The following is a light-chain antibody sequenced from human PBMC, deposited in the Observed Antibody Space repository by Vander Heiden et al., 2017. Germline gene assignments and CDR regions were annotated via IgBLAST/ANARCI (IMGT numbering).Light chain of an antibody. CDR3: ATWDDSLNGYV. CDR2: SNN. CDR1: SSNIGSYT. V-gene: IGLV1-44*01. Sequence: QSVLTQPPSASGTPGKRVTISCSGSSSNIGSYTVSWYQQLPGAAPKLLIYSNNQRPSGVPDRFSGSKSGTSASLAISGLQSDDEADYYCATWDDSLNGYVFATGTKVTVL. J-gene: IGLJ1*01.